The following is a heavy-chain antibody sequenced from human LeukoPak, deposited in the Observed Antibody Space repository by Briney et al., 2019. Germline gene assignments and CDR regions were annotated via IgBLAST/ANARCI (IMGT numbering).Heavy chain of an antibody. CDR1: GYTFTSYY. D-gene: IGHD1-26*01. CDR2: INPSGGST. J-gene: IGHJ1*01. V-gene: IGHV1-46*01. Sequence: EASVKLSCKASGYTFTSYYMYWVRQAPGQGLEWMGIINPSGGSTSYAQKFQGRVTMTRDTSTSTVYMELSSLRSEDTAVSYCAYSGSYSPEYFHHWGQGTLVTVSS. CDR3: AYSGSYSPEYFHH.